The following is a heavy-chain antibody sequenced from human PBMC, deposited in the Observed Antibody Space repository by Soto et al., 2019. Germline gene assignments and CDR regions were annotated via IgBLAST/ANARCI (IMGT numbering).Heavy chain of an antibody. J-gene: IGHJ4*02. D-gene: IGHD7-27*01. CDR1: GFTFSSYA. CDR2: ISYDGSNK. Sequence: GGSLRLSCAASGFTFSSYAMHWVRQAPGKGLEWVAVISYDGSNKYYADSVKGRFTISRDNSKNTLYLQMNSLRAEDTAVYYCARSTGVQEAGLIDYWGQGTLVTVSS. V-gene: IGHV3-30*04. CDR3: ARSTGVQEAGLIDY.